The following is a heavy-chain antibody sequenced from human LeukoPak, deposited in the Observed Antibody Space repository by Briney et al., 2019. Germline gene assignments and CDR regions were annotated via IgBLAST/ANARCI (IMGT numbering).Heavy chain of an antibody. Sequence: SETLSLTCTVSGGSISSYYWSWIRQPPGKGLEWIGYIYYGGSTNYNPSLKSRVTISVDTSKNQSSLKLSSVTAADTAVYYCARGGYYFVDWGQGTLVTVSS. CDR3: ARGGYYFVD. J-gene: IGHJ4*02. V-gene: IGHV4-59*08. D-gene: IGHD3-22*01. CDR1: GGSISSYY. CDR2: IYYGGST.